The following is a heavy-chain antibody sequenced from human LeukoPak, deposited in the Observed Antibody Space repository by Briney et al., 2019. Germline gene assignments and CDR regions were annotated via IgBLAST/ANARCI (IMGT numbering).Heavy chain of an antibody. Sequence: TGGSLRLSCAASGFTFTNFAMTWVRQGPGKGLEWVSGISGSGGNIYYADSVKGRFTMSRDNSKNTLYLQMNSLRAEDTAVYYCARERGYSGRYYGMDVWGQGTTVTVSS. CDR3: ARERGYSGRYYGMDV. D-gene: IGHD5-12*01. CDR2: ISGSGGNI. V-gene: IGHV3-23*01. CDR1: GFTFTNFA. J-gene: IGHJ6*02.